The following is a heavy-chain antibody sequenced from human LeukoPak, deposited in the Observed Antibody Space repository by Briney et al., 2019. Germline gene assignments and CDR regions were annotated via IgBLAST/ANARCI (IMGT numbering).Heavy chain of an antibody. V-gene: IGHV3-48*01. D-gene: IGHD5-24*01. J-gene: IGHJ4*02. CDR2: IGIDSGNT. CDR1: GFTFSDYS. CDR3: ARDYKYAFDN. Sequence: QPGGSLRLSCAASGFTFSDYSMNWVRQAPGKGLEWISYIGIDSGNTNYADSVKGRFTISGDKAKNSLYLQMNSLRVEDTAVYYCARDYKYAFDNWGQGTPATVSS.